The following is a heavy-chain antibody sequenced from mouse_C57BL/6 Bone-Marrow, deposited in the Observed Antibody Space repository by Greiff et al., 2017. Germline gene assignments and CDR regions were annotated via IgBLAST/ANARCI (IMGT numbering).Heavy chain of an antibody. CDR3: ARNKSGFAY. V-gene: IGHV2-2*01. J-gene: IGHJ3*01. CDR2: IWSGGST. Sequence: VQLQQSGPGLVQPSQSLSITCTVSGFSLTSYGVHWVRQSPGKGLEWLGVIWSGGSTDYNAAFISRLSISKDNSKSQVFFKMNSLQADDTAIYYCARNKSGFAYWGQGTLVTVSA. CDR1: GFSLTSYG.